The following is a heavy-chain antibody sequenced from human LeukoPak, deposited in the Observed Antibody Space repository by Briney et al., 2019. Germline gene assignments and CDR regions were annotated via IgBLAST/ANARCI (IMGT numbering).Heavy chain of an antibody. CDR1: GYTFNNYW. V-gene: IGHV5-51*01. J-gene: IGHJ6*02. CDR3: ARSLEANYSYGMDV. CDR2: IYPGDSDT. Sequence: GGSLKISCKGSGYTFNNYWIGWVRQMPGKGLEWMGVIYPGDSDTRYSPSFQGQVTISTDRSINTAYLQWSSMKASDTAIYYCARSLEANYSYGMDVWGQGTTVTVSS.